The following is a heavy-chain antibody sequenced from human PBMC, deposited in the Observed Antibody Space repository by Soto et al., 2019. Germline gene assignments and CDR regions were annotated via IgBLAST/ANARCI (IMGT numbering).Heavy chain of an antibody. Sequence: EVPLLESGGGLVQPGGSLRLSCAAPGFTFSSYAMRWVRQAPGKGLEWVSAISGSGGSTYYADSVKGRFTISRDNSKNTLYLQMNSLRAEDTAVYYCARRGSGSYYDYWGQGTLVTVSS. CDR3: ARRGSGSYYDY. CDR2: ISGSGGST. D-gene: IGHD1-26*01. J-gene: IGHJ4*02. CDR1: GFTFSSYA. V-gene: IGHV3-23*01.